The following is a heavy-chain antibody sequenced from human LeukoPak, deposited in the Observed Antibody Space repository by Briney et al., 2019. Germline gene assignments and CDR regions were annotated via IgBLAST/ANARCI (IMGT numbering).Heavy chain of an antibody. J-gene: IGHJ4*02. V-gene: IGHV1-69*13. CDR1: GGTFSSYA. CDR3: ASGYYYDSSGYCDY. Sequence: SVKVSCKASGGTFSSYAIRWVRQAPGQGLEWMGSIIPIFGTANYAHKFQGRATITPDESTHKASMELSSLTSEDTAVYYCASGYYYDSSGYCDYWGQGTLVTVSS. CDR2: IIPIFGTA. D-gene: IGHD3-22*01.